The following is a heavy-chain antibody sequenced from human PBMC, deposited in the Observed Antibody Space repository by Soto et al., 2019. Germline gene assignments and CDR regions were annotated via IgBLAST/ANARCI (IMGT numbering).Heavy chain of an antibody. J-gene: IGHJ5*02. V-gene: IGHV1-18*01. CDR1: GYTFTSYG. CDR3: ARDAAWSGYKYNWFDP. CDR2: ISAYNGNT. D-gene: IGHD3-3*01. Sequence: ASVKVSCKASGYTFTSYGISWVRQAPGQGLEWMGWISAYNGNTNYAQKLQGRVTMTTDTSTSTAYMELRSLRSDDTAVYYCARDAAWSGYKYNWFDPWGQGTLVTVSS.